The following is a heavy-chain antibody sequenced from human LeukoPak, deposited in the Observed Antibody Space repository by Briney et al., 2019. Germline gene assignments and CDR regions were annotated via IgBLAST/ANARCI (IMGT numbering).Heavy chain of an antibody. CDR3: ARVDILTGYFLDY. V-gene: IGHV4-39*07. CDR1: GGSISSSSYY. J-gene: IGHJ4*02. CDR2: IYYSGST. D-gene: IGHD3-9*01. Sequence: SETLSLTCTVSGGSISSSSYYWGWIRQPPGKGLEWIGSIYYSGSTYYNPSLKSRVTISVDTSKNQFSLKLSSVTAADTAVYYCARVDILTGYFLDYWGQGTLVTVSS.